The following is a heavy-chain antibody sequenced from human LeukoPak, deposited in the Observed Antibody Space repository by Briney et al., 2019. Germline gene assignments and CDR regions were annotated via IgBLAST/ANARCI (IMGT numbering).Heavy chain of an antibody. CDR1: GFTFSSYA. V-gene: IGHV3-23*01. Sequence: PGGSLRLSCAASGFTFSSYAVSWVRQAPGKGLEWVSAISGRGGSTYYADSVKGRFTISRDNSKNTLYLQMNSLRAEDTAVYYCAKGANGYYYYGMDVWGQGTTVTVSS. J-gene: IGHJ6*02. CDR2: ISGRGGST. CDR3: AKGANGYYYYGMDV.